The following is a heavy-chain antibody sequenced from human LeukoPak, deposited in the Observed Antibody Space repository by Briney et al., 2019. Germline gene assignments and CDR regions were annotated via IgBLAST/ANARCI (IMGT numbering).Heavy chain of an antibody. CDR1: GFTFSSYW. J-gene: IGHJ4*02. D-gene: IGHD3-10*01. V-gene: IGHV3-7*01. Sequence: PGGSLRLSCAASGFTFSSYWMSWVRQAPVKGLEWVANIKQDGSEKYYVDSVKGRFTISRDNAKNSLYLQMNSLRAEDTAVYYCARDYYGSGSSDDYWGQGTLVTVSS. CDR3: ARDYYGSGSSDDY. CDR2: IKQDGSEK.